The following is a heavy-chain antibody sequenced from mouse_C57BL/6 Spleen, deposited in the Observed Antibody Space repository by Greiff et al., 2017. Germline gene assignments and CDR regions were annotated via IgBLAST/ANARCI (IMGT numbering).Heavy chain of an antibody. Sequence: QVQLQQSGPELVKPGASVKISCKASGYAFSSSWMNWVKQRPGKGLEWIGRIYPGDGDTNYNGKFKGKATLTAAKSSSTAYMQLSSLTSEDSAVYFCARSPHDYGSSYWYFDVWGTGTTVTVSS. CDR3: ARSPHDYGSSYWYFDV. V-gene: IGHV1-82*01. J-gene: IGHJ1*03. CDR2: IYPGDGDT. CDR1: GYAFSSSW. D-gene: IGHD1-1*01.